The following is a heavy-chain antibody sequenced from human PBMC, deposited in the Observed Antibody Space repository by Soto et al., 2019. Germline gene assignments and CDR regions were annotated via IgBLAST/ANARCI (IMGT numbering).Heavy chain of an antibody. Sequence: GGSLRLPCAASGFTFSSYSMNWVRQAPGKGLEWVSSISSSSSYIYYADSVKGRFTISRDNAKNSLYLQMNSLRAEDTAVYYCATLPDIVVVPAAMLDYYYYMDVWGKGTTVTVSS. J-gene: IGHJ6*03. V-gene: IGHV3-21*01. CDR3: ATLPDIVVVPAAMLDYYYYMDV. D-gene: IGHD2-2*01. CDR1: GFTFSSYS. CDR2: ISSSSSYI.